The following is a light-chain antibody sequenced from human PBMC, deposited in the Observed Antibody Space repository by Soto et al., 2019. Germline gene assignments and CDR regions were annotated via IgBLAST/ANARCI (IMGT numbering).Light chain of an antibody. CDR1: QDISNY. V-gene: IGKV1-33*01. J-gene: IGKJ2*01. CDR2: EAS. CDR3: QQYDDLPVT. Sequence: DIQMTQSPSSLSASVGDRVTITCQASQDISNYLSWYQQKPGKAPKLLIYEASNLETGVPSRFSGSGSGTDYSFTISSLQPEDIATYYCQQYDDLPVTFGQGTKLEI.